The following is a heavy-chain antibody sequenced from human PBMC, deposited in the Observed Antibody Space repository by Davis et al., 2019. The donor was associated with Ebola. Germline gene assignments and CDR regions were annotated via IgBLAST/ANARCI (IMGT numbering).Heavy chain of an antibody. CDR1: GFTLTNYA. CDR3: ARELVATIKVYYYYGMDV. Sequence: AASVKVSCKASGFTLTNYAIHWVRQAPGQGLEWMGRINPNSGGTNYAQKFQGRVTMTSDTSISTAYMELSRLRSDDTAVYYCARELVATIKVYYYYGMDVWGKGTTVTVSS. V-gene: IGHV1-2*06. CDR2: INPNSGGT. J-gene: IGHJ6*04. D-gene: IGHD5-12*01.